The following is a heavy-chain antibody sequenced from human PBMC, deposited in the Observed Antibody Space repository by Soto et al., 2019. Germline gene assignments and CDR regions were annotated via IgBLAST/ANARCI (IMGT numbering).Heavy chain of an antibody. CDR3: AYCSGGRCYSYYSYMDV. D-gene: IGHD2-15*01. V-gene: IGHV3-74*01. CDR2: INSDGSST. J-gene: IGHJ6*03. Sequence: EVQLVESGGGLVQPGGSLRLSCAASGFTFSSYWMHWVRQAPGKGLVWVSRINSDGSSTNYADSVKGRFTISRDNAKNTLYLQMNNLRAEGTAVYYCAYCSGGRCYSYYSYMDVWGKGTTVTVSS. CDR1: GFTFSSYW.